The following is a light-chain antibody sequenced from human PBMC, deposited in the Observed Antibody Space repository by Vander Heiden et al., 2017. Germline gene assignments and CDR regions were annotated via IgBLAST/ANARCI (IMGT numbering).Light chain of an antibody. Sequence: QSALTQPASVSGSPGQSITISCPGSSSDVGGYNYVSWYQQHPGKAPKLMIFDVSNRPSGVSNRFSGSKSGNTASLTISGLQTEDEADYYCSSYTGSITWVFGGGTKVTVL. CDR3: SSYTGSITWV. V-gene: IGLV2-14*03. J-gene: IGLJ3*02. CDR1: SSDVGGYNY. CDR2: DVS.